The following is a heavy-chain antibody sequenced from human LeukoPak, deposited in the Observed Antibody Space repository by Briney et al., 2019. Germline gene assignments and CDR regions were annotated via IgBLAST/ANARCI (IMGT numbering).Heavy chain of an antibody. CDR1: GYTFTSYG. V-gene: IGHV1-18*01. CDR3: ARLDCSSTSCHSDY. CDR2: ISAYNGNT. D-gene: IGHD2-2*01. Sequence: AASVKVSCKASGYTFTSYGISWVRQAPGQGLEWMGWISAYNGNTNYARKLQGRVTMTTDTSTSTAYMELRSLRSDDTAVYYCARLDCSSTSCHSDYWGQGTLVTVSS. J-gene: IGHJ4*02.